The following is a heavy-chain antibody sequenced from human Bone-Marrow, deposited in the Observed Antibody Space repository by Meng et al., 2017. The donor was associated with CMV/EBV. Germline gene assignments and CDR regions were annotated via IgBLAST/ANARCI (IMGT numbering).Heavy chain of an antibody. CDR2: ISSSSSYI. V-gene: IGHV3-21*04. D-gene: IGHD2-2*02. Sequence: GESLKISCAASGFTFSSYSMNWVRQAPGKGLEWVSSISSSSSYIYYADSVKGRFTISRDNSKNTLYLQMNSLRAEDTAVYYCAKVVPAAIALLDYWGQGTLVTVSS. CDR3: AKVVPAAIALLDY. J-gene: IGHJ4*02. CDR1: GFTFSSYS.